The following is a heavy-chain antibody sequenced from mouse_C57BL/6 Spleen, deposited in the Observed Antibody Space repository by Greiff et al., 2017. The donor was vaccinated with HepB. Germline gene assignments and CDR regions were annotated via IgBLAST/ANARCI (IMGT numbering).Heavy chain of an antibody. J-gene: IGHJ2*01. Sequence: VQLQQSGAELVKPGASVKMSCKASGYTFTSYWITWVKQRPGQGLEWIGDIYPGSGSTNYNEKFKSKATLTVDTSSSTAYMQLSSLTPEDSAVYYCARVGYGSSYFDYWGQGTTLTVSS. V-gene: IGHV1-55*01. CDR1: GYTFTSYW. CDR2: IYPGSGST. CDR3: ARVGYGSSYFDY. D-gene: IGHD1-1*01.